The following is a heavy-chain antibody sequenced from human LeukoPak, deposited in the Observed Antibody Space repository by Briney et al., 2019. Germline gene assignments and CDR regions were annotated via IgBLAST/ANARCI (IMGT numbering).Heavy chain of an antibody. CDR3: AGNLVAAAPGDA. Sequence: GGSPRLSCAASGFTFSTYWMTWVRQAPGKGLEWVANISPDGGVQSYVDSVKGRFSISRDNAKNSLYLQMHSLRAEDTAVYYCAGNLVAAAPGDAWGQGTLVTVSS. CDR1: GFTFSTYW. J-gene: IGHJ5*02. CDR2: ISPDGGVQ. D-gene: IGHD2-2*01. V-gene: IGHV3-7*01.